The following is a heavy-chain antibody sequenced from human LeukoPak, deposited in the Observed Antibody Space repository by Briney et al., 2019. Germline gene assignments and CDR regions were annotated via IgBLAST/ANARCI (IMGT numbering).Heavy chain of an antibody. J-gene: IGHJ4*02. D-gene: IGHD4-17*01. CDR3: ARGATVTTYYFDY. Sequence: SETLSLTCAVYGGSFSGYYWSWIRQPPGKGLEWIGEINHSGSTNYNPSLKSRVTISVDTSKNQFSLKLSSVTAADTAVYYCARGATVTTYYFDYWGQGTLVTVSS. CDR1: GGSFSGYY. V-gene: IGHV4-34*01. CDR2: INHSGST.